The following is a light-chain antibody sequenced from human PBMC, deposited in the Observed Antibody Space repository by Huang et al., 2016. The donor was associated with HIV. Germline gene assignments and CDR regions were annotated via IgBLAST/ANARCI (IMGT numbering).Light chain of an antibody. Sequence: DIVMTQSPLSLPVTPGEPASISCRSSQSLLHTNGYNYLDWYVQKPGQSPQLLICLDSNRAAGVPDRFSGSGSGTDFTLKISRVEAEDVGVYYCMQALQTPRTFGQGTKVEIK. J-gene: IGKJ1*01. V-gene: IGKV2-28*01. CDR3: MQALQTPRT. CDR1: QSLLHTNGYNY. CDR2: LDS.